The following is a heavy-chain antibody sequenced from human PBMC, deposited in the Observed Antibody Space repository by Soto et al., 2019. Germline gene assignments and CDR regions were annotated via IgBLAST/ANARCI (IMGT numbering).Heavy chain of an antibody. V-gene: IGHV1-18*01. CDR2: ISADSGQT. D-gene: IGHD3-10*01. Sequence: QVQLVQSGAEVEKPGASVTVSCKTSGYMFSNYGIGWVRQAPGQGLEWVGWISADSGQTKYAQNFQGRVTMTTDTSTSTAYMEPRSLRSDDTAVYYCARYQWSRGMAYYFDFWGQGTLVTVSS. CDR3: ARYQWSRGMAYYFDF. J-gene: IGHJ4*02. CDR1: GYMFSNYG.